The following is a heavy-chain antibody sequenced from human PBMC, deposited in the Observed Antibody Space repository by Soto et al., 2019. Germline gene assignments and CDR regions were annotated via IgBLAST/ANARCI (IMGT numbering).Heavy chain of an antibody. Sequence: QVQLVQSGAEVRKPGSSVKVSCEASGGTFSSYALNWMRQAPGQGLEWMGGIIPLFGTTTYAAKCQGRVTITADESTRTAFLELSSLTSEDTAMYYCARDGGGATFDYWGQGTLVTVSS. J-gene: IGHJ4*02. V-gene: IGHV1-69*12. D-gene: IGHD1-26*01. CDR2: IIPLFGTT. CDR3: ARDGGGATFDY. CDR1: GGTFSSYA.